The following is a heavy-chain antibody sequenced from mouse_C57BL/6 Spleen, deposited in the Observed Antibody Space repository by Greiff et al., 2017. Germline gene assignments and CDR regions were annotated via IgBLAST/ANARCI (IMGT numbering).Heavy chain of an antibody. CDR3: AREGVGRLENY. Sequence: QVQLQQSGPELVKPGASVKISCKASGYTFTDYYINWVKQRPGQGLEWIGWIFPGSGSTYYNEKFKGTATLTVDKSSITAYMLLSSLTSEDSAVYFCAREGVGRLENYWGQGTTLTVSS. V-gene: IGHV1-75*01. CDR1: GYTFTDYY. J-gene: IGHJ2*01. CDR2: IFPGSGST. D-gene: IGHD4-1*01.